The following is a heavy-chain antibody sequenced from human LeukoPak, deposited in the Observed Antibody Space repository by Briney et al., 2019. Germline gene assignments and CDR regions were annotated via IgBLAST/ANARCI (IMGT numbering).Heavy chain of an antibody. D-gene: IGHD3-10*01. CDR3: AKGSSGFGELSTLDY. V-gene: IGHV3-23*01. CDR2: ISGSGGST. CDR1: GFTFSSYA. J-gene: IGHJ4*02. Sequence: GGSLRLSCAASGFTFSSYAMSWVRQAPGKGLEWVSAISGSGGSTYYADSVKGRFTISRDNSKNTLYLQMNSLRAEDTAVYYCAKGSSGFGELSTLDYWGQGTLVTVSS.